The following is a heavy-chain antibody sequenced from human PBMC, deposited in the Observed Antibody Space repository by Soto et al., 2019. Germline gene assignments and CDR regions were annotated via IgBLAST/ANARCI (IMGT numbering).Heavy chain of an antibody. D-gene: IGHD3-3*01. V-gene: IGHV4-31*03. J-gene: IGHJ4*02. CDR1: GASISSEGYH. Sequence: PSETLSLTCSVSGASISSEGYHWSWIRQHPGKGLEWIGYISYTGNTYYNPSLKSRVSISGDTSKNQFSLKLTSVTAADTAVYYCARYSGRGSFRVVTDFVYWGQETLVT. CDR3: ARYSGRGSFRVVTDFVY. CDR2: ISYTGNT.